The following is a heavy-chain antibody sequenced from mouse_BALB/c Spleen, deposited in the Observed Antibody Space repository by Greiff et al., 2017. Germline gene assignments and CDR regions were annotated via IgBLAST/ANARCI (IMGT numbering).Heavy chain of an antibody. Sequence: EVHLVESGPSLVKPSQTLSLTCSVTGDSITSGYWNWIRKFPGNKLEYMGYISYSGSTYYNPSLKSRISITRDTSKNQYYLQLNSVTTEDTATYYCARYYRYDYAMDYWGQGTSVTVSS. D-gene: IGHD2-14*01. CDR3: ARYYRYDYAMDY. CDR2: ISYSGST. V-gene: IGHV3-8*02. CDR1: GDSITSGY. J-gene: IGHJ4*01.